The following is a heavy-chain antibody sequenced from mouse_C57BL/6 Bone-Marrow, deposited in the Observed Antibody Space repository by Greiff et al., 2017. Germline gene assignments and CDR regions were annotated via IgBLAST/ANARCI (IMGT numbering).Heavy chain of an antibody. V-gene: IGHV2-2*01. CDR3: ARGRIKTLRRNYARDY. Sequence: VQLQQSGPGLVQPSQSLSITCTVSGFSLTSYGVHWVRQSPGKGLEWLGVIWSGGSTDYNAAFISRLSISKDNSKSQVFFKMNSLQADDTAIYYCARGRIKTLRRNYARDYWGQGTSVTVSS. J-gene: IGHJ4*01. D-gene: IGHD2-4*01. CDR2: IWSGGST. CDR1: GFSLTSYG.